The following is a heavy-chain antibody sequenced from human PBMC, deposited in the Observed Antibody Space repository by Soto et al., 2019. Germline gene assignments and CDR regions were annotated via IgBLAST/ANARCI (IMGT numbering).Heavy chain of an antibody. CDR2: ISSGGST. CDR3: ARDTLGGAYDFLH. D-gene: IGHD3-3*01. V-gene: IGHV3-66*01. Sequence: EVQLVESGGGLVQPGGSLRLSCAASGFTVSNLYMTWVRQAPGKGLQWVAVISSGGSTYYADSVKGRFTISRDNSKNTRYLEMKSLRAEDTAVYYCARDTLGGAYDFLHGGQGTLVTVSS. J-gene: IGHJ4*02. CDR1: GFTVSNLY.